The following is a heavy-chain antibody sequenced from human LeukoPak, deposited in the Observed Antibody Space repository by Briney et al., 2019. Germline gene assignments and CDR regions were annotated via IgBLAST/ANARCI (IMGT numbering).Heavy chain of an antibody. CDR3: AREGRGVILDYGMDV. D-gene: IGHD3-10*01. V-gene: IGHV1-58*01. Sequence: ASVKVSCKASGFTFTSSAVQWVRQARGQRLEWIGWIVVGSGNTNYAQKFQERVTITRDMSTSTAYMELSRLRSDDTAVYYCAREGRGVILDYGMDVWGQGTTVTVPS. CDR2: IVVGSGNT. J-gene: IGHJ6*02. CDR1: GFTFTSSA.